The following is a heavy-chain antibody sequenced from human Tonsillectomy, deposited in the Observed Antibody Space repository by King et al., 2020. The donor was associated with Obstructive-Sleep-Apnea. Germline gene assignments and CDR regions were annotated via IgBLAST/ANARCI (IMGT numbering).Heavy chain of an antibody. V-gene: IGHV3-48*01. CDR3: ARDRGYRCYEQALDP. J-gene: IGHJ5*02. D-gene: IGHD5-12*01. CDR1: GFTFSHYA. CDR2: ISGASFTI. Sequence: VQLVESGGGLVQPGGYLRLSCAASGFTFSHYAINWVRQAPGKGLEWIAYISGASFTIYYADSVKGRFTVSRDNARNSLYLQMNSLRVEDTAVYYCARDRGYRCYEQALDPWGQGTLVTVSS.